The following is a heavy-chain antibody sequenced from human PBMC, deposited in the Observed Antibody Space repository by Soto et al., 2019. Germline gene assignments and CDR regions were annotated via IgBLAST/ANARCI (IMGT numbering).Heavy chain of an antibody. CDR1: VFTFFSYA. V-gene: IGHV3-23*01. J-gene: IGHJ3*02. CDR3: AKDPEPLEIDAFDI. CDR2: ISGSGGST. Sequence: GGSLRLSCAASVFTFFSYAMIWVRQAPGKGLEWVSTISGSGGSTFYADSVKGRFTISRDNSKNTLYLQMNNLRADDTAVYYCAKDPEPLEIDAFDIWGQGTMVTVSS.